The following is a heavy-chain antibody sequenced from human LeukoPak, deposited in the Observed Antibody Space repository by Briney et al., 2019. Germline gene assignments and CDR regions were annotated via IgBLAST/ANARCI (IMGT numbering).Heavy chain of an antibody. CDR2: ISGSGAST. D-gene: IGHD3-22*01. CDR3: AKDSTYYYDSSAYSSYFDY. CDR1: GFTFSSYA. V-gene: IGHV3-23*01. Sequence: GGFLRLSCAASGFTFSSYAMSWVRQAPGKGLEWVSAISGSGASTYYADSGKGRFTISRDNAKNTLYLQMNSLRAEDTAVYYCAKDSTYYYDSSAYSSYFDYWGQGTLVTVSS. J-gene: IGHJ4*02.